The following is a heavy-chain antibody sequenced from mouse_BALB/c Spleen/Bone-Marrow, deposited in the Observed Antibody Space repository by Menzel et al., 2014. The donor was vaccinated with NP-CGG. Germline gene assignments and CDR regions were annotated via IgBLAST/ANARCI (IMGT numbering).Heavy chain of an antibody. D-gene: IGHD3-1*01. CDR1: GFTFSSYG. V-gene: IGHV5-6*01. CDR2: ISSGGSYT. Sequence: EVQLVESGGDLVKPGGSLKLSCAASGFTFSSYGMSWVRQTPDKRLEWVATISSGGSYTYYPDSVKGRFTISRDNAKNTLYLQMSSLKSEDTAMYYRARDGLDYWGQGTTLTVSS. CDR3: ARDGLDY. J-gene: IGHJ2*01.